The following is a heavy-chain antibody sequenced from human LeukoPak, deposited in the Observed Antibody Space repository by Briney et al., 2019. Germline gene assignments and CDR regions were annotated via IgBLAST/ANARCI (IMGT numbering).Heavy chain of an antibody. D-gene: IGHD2-8*01. CDR2: INHSGST. V-gene: IGHV4-34*01. Sequence: PSETLSLTCAVYGGSFSGYYWSWIRQPPGKGLEWIGEINHSGSTNYNLSLKSRVTISVDTSKNQFSLKLSSVTAADTAVYYCARSPVYAMGGDWFDPWGQGTLVTVSS. J-gene: IGHJ5*02. CDR3: ARSPVYAMGGDWFDP. CDR1: GGSFSGYY.